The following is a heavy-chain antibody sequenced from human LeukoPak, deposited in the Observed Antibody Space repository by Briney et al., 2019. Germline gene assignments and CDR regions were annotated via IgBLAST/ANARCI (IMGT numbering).Heavy chain of an antibody. V-gene: IGHV4-30-4*08. CDR3: ARVVSGRAVDP. CDR2: IYYSGST. CDR1: GFTFSDHY. Sequence: LRLSCAASGFTFSDHYMDWVRQAPGKGLEWIGYIYYSGSTYYNPSLKSRVTISVDTSKNQFSLKLSSVTAADTAVYYCARVVSGRAVDPWGQGTLVTVSS. D-gene: IGHD5-24*01. J-gene: IGHJ5*02.